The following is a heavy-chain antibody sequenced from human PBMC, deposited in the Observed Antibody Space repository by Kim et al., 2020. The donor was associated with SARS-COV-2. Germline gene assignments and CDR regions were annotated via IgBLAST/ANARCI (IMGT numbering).Heavy chain of an antibody. V-gene: IGHV4-59*01. D-gene: IGHD3-22*01. CDR3: AREDGNYYDSSGYRY. J-gene: IGHJ4*02. Sequence: PSRKSRVTISVDTSKNQFSLKLSSVTAADTAVYYCAREDGNYYDSSGYRYWGQGTLVTVSS.